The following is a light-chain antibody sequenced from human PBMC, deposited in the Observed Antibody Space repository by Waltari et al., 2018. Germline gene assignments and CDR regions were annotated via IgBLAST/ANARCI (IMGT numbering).Light chain of an antibody. J-gene: IGLJ3*02. Sequence: QSALTQPASVSGSPGQSITIPCTGTSRHVGGSNYVSWCQQHPAKAPTLVIYDVNNRPSGVSNRFSGSKSGNTASLTISGLQTEDEADYYCSSYTTSGTWVFGGGTKLAVL. CDR3: SSYTTSGTWV. CDR2: DVN. CDR1: SRHVGGSNY. V-gene: IGLV2-14*03.